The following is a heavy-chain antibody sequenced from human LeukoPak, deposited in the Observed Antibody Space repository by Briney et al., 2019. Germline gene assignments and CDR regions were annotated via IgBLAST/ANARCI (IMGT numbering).Heavy chain of an antibody. V-gene: IGHV3-30*18. Sequence: GGSLRLSCAASGFTFRNYGMHWVRQAPGKGLEWVAVISYGGNYKFYADSVKGRFTISRDTSKNTLCLQMNSLRAEDTAVYHCAKEAGNGWSYFDYWGQGTLVTVSS. CDR3: AKEAGNGWSYFDY. D-gene: IGHD6-19*01. J-gene: IGHJ4*02. CDR1: GFTFRNYG. CDR2: ISYGGNYK.